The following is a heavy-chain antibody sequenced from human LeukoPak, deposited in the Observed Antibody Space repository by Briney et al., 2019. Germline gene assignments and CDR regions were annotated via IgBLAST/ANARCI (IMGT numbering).Heavy chain of an antibody. CDR3: AKEVVDYYDSSGYPDAFDI. V-gene: IGHV1-69*01. Sequence: SVKVSCKASGGTFSSYAISWVRQAPGQGLEWMGGIIPIFGTANYAQKFQGRVTITADESTSTAYMELSSLRSEDTAVYYGAKEVVDYYDSSGYPDAFDIWGQGTMVTVSS. CDR1: GGTFSSYA. CDR2: IIPIFGTA. D-gene: IGHD3-22*01. J-gene: IGHJ3*02.